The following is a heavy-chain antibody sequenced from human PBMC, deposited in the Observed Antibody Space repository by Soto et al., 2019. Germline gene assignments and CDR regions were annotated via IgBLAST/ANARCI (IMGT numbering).Heavy chain of an antibody. CDR1: GGTFSSYA. D-gene: IGHD3-16*01. CDR2: IIPIFGTA. V-gene: IGHV1-69*13. Sequence: ASVKVSCKASGGTFSSYAISWVRQAPGQGLEWMGGIIPIFGTANYAQKFQGRVTITADESTSTAYMELSSLRAEDTAVYYCAKALDYDYVCGSYIAFDIWGQGTMVTVSS. CDR3: AKALDYDYVCGSYIAFDI. J-gene: IGHJ3*02.